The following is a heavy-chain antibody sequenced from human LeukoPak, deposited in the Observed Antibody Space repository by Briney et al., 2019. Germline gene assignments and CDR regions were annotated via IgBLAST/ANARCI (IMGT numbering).Heavy chain of an antibody. V-gene: IGHV1-18*01. CDR1: GYTFTSYG. CDR2: ISAYNGNT. CDR3: ARDDFWSGYYAVFDY. D-gene: IGHD3-3*01. J-gene: IGHJ4*02. Sequence: ASVKVSCKASGYTFTSYGISWVRQAPGQGLEWMGWISAYNGNTNYAQKLQGRVTMTTDTSTSTAYMELRSLRFDDTAVYYCARDDFWSGYYAVFDYWGQGTLVTVSS.